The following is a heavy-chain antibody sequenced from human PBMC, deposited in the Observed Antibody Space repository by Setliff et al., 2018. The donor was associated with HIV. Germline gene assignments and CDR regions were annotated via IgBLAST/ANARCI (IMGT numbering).Heavy chain of an antibody. CDR1: GGSIISGSYY. CDR3: ARDKANSGWSGLCHDAFDI. CDR2: IYTSGST. Sequence: SETLSLTCTVSGGSIISGSYYWSWIRQPAGKGLEWTGRIYTSGSTNYNPSLKSRVTISRDTSNNQFSLILRSVTAADTAVYYCARDKANSGWSGLCHDAFDIWGQGTKVTVSS. V-gene: IGHV4-61*02. J-gene: IGHJ3*02. D-gene: IGHD6-19*01.